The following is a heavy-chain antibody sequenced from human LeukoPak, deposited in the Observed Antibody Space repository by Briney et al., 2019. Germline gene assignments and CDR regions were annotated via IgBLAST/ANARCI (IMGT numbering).Heavy chain of an antibody. V-gene: IGHV4-59*08. CDR1: GGSISNYY. CDR3: ARQDVATSHDAFDI. D-gene: IGHD5-12*01. Sequence: SETLSLTCTVSGGSISNYYWTWIRQPPGKGLEWIGYIYYSGSTNYNPSLKSRVTISVDTSKNQFSLKLTSVTAADTAVYYCARQDVATSHDAFDIWGQGTMVTVSS. J-gene: IGHJ3*02. CDR2: IYYSGST.